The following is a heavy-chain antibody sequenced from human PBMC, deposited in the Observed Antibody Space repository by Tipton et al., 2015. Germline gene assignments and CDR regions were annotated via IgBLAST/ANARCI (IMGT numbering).Heavy chain of an antibody. V-gene: IGHV3-43*01. CDR3: ARDSLSDY. Sequence: GSLRLSCAASGFTFDDYTMHWVRQAPGKALEWVSLISWDDYTYFADSVKGRFTISRDNNKNSLYLQMNSLRAEDTAVYYCARDSLSDYWGQGTLVTVSS. CDR1: GFTFDDYT. CDR2: ISWDDYT. J-gene: IGHJ4*02.